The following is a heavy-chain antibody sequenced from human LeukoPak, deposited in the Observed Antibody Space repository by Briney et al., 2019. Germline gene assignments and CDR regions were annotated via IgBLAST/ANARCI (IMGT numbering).Heavy chain of an antibody. V-gene: IGHV4-4*07. J-gene: IGHJ4*02. D-gene: IGHD1-14*01. CDR1: GGSISSYS. CDR2: ISTSGST. CDR3: ASEGYNVI. Sequence: SETLSLTCTVPGGSISSYSWCWIRQPAGKGLEWIGRISTSGSTNYNPSLKSRVTMSVDTSKNQFSLKLSSVTAADTAVYHCASEGYNVIWGQGTLVTVSS.